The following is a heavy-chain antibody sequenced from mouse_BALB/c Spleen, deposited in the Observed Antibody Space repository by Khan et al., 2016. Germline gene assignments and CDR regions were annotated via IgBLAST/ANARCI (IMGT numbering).Heavy chain of an antibody. J-gene: IGHJ4*01. CDR2: IHYSGST. D-gene: IGHD1-1*02. CDR3: AIWNGYCAMDY. CDR1: GYSITSGYS. V-gene: IGHV3-1*02. Sequence: EVQLQESGPDLVKPSQSLSLTCTVTGYSITSGYSWHWIRQFPGNKLEWMGYIHYSGSTNYNPSLKSRISITRDPSTKQFFLQLNAVTTVDTATDYCAIWNGYCAMDYWGQGASVTVSS.